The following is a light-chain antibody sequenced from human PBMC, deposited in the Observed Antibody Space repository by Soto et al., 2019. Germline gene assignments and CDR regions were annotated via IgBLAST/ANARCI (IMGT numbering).Light chain of an antibody. CDR1: SSDVGGYKY. CDR3: CSFEDSLTWV. CDR2: EVS. V-gene: IGLV2-14*01. Sequence: QSALTQPASVSGSPGQSITISCTGTSSDVGGYKYVSWYQQHPDKAPKLIIFEVSNRPSGISSRFSGSKSGDAASLTISGLQAEDEADYYCCSFEDSLTWVFGGGTKLTVL. J-gene: IGLJ3*02.